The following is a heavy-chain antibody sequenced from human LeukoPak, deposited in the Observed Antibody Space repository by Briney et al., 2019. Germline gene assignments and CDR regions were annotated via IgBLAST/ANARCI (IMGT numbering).Heavy chain of an antibody. J-gene: IGHJ5*02. CDR2: IYYNGRS. CDR3: TKDSFGAVRDS. Sequence: SETLSLTCTVSGDSIIDNNFYRGWTRQSPQKGLEWIASIYYNGRSLYNPSLRSRVTISLDAPKKQIFLKLSSVTAADTAVYYCTKDSFGAVRDSWGRGILVTVSS. D-gene: IGHD1-26*01. CDR1: GDSIIDNNFY. V-gene: IGHV4-39*07.